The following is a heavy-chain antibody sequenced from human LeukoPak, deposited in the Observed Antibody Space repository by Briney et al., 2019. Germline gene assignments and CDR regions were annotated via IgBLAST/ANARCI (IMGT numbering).Heavy chain of an antibody. V-gene: IGHV1-69*04. Sequence: SVKVSCKASGGTFSSYAISWVRQAPGQGLEWMGRIIPILGIANYAQKFQGRVTITADESTSTAYMELSSLRSEDTAVYYCARVSGDYRVDYYYMDVWGKGTTVTVSS. D-gene: IGHD4-11*01. CDR1: GGTFSSYA. CDR3: ARVSGDYRVDYYYMDV. J-gene: IGHJ6*03. CDR2: IIPILGIA.